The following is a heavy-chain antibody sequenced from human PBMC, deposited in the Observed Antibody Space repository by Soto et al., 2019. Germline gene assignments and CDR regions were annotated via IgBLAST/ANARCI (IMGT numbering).Heavy chain of an antibody. CDR1: GYTFTSYG. D-gene: IGHD7-27*01. J-gene: IGHJ4*02. CDR3: AREEQTGANYYLDY. CDR2: ISTYNGNT. Sequence: ASVKVSCKASGYTFTSYGISWVRQAPGQGLEWMGWISTYNGNTNSAQKLQGRVTMTTDTSMTTVYMEMSGLTSDDTAVYYCAREEQTGANYYLDYWGQGTLVTVSS. V-gene: IGHV1-18*04.